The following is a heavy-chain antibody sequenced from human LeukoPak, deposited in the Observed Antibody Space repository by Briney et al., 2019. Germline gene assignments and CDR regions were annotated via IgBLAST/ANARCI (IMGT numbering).Heavy chain of an antibody. CDR3: ARGSGWNTDFDY. Sequence: SETLSLTCSVSGGFISSSSKYWGWILQPPGKGLEWIGSVYYSGDTNYNPSLKSRVTISVDTSKYQFSLKLSSVTAADTAVYYCARGSGWNTDFDYWGQGTLVTVSS. J-gene: IGHJ4*02. D-gene: IGHD6-19*01. CDR2: VYYSGDT. CDR1: GGFISSSSKY. V-gene: IGHV4-39*07.